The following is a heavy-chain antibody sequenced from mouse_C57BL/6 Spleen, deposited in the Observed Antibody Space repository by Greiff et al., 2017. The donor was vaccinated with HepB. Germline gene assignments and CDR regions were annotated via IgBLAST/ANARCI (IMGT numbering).Heavy chain of an antibody. CDR3: ARRGTTVVAKDFDY. J-gene: IGHJ2*01. CDR1: GYTFTSYG. D-gene: IGHD1-1*01. Sequence: QVQLKESGAELARPGASVKLSCKASGYTFTSYGISWVKQRTGQGLEWIGEIYPRSGNTYYNEKFKGKATLTADKSSSTAYMELRSLTSEDSAVYFCARRGTTVVAKDFDYWGQGTTLTVSS. CDR2: IYPRSGNT. V-gene: IGHV1-81*01.